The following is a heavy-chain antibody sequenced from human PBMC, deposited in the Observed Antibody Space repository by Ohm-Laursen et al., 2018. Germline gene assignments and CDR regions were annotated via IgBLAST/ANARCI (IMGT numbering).Heavy chain of an antibody. CDR1: GFTFGHYG. CDR3: ARDDIYEGNSLDL. D-gene: IGHD3-3*01. J-gene: IGHJ5*02. V-gene: IGHV3-33*05. Sequence: SLRLSCAASGFTFGHYGMHWVRQAPGKGLEWVALIISDGSNKYYVDSVKGRFTISRDNSKNTLYLQLNSLRAEDTALYYCARDDIYEGNSLDLWGQGTLVTVSS. CDR2: IISDGSNK.